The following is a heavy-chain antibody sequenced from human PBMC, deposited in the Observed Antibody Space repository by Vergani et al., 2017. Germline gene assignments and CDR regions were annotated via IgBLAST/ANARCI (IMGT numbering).Heavy chain of an antibody. D-gene: IGHD3-22*01. J-gene: IGHJ4*02. CDR3: ARLYGRDSSGSKYFDY. Sequence: EVQLVQSGAEVKKPGESLKISCQISGYSFTNYWIGWVRQMPGKGLEWMGIIHPADSDTRYSPSFQGQVTISVDKSISTAYLQRSSLRASDSAMYYCARLYGRDSSGSKYFDYWLQPTLLAVSS. V-gene: IGHV5-51*01. CDR2: IHPADSDT. CDR1: GYSFTNYW.